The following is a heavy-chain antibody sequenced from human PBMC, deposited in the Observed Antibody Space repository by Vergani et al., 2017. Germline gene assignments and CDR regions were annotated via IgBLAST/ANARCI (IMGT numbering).Heavy chain of an antibody. CDR1: GGSISSGGYY. CDR2: ISWNSGSI. CDR3: AKDGGIAARRGVYYYGMDV. Sequence: VQLQESGPGLVKPSQTLSLTCTVSGGSISSGGYYWSWIRQHPGKGLEWVSGISWNSGSIGYADSVKGRFTISRDNAKNSLYLQMNSLRAEDTALYYCAKDGGIAARRGVYYYGMDVWGQGTTVTVSS. V-gene: IGHV3-9*01. J-gene: IGHJ6*02. D-gene: IGHD6-6*01.